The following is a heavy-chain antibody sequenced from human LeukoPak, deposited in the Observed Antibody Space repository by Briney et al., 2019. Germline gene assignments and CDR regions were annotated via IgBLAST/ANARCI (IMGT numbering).Heavy chain of an antibody. V-gene: IGHV1-18*01. Sequence: ASVQVSCKASGYTFTSYGIDWLRPPPGQGMEWMGWISAYNGNRNYEQKLQGRVTMTTDTSTSTAYMELRSLRSDDTAVYYCAGRSEVGASDPWGQGTLVTVSS. CDR2: ISAYNGNR. J-gene: IGHJ5*02. CDR1: GYTFTSYG. D-gene: IGHD1-26*01. CDR3: AGRSEVGASDP.